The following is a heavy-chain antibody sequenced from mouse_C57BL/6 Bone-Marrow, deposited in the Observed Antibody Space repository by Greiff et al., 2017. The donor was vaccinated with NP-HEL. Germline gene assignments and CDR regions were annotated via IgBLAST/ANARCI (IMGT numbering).Heavy chain of an antibody. V-gene: IGHV14-3*01. CDR1: GFNIKNTY. Sequence: EVKLMESVAELVRPGASVKLSCTASGFNIKNTYMHWVKQRPEQGLEWIGRIDPANGNTKYAPKFHGKATITADTSSNTAYLQLSSLTSEDTAIYYCACYYGSPWYFDVWGTGTTVTVAS. J-gene: IGHJ1*03. CDR3: ACYYGSPWYFDV. D-gene: IGHD1-1*01. CDR2: IDPANGNT.